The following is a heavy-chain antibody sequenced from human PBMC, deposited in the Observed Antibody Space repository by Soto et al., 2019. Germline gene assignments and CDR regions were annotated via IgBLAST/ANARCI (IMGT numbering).Heavy chain of an antibody. D-gene: IGHD1-7*01. CDR1: GFTFDDYA. Sequence: DVQLVESGGGLVQPGRSLRLSCAASGFTFDDYAMHWVRQAPGKGLEWVSGISWNSGSIGYADSVKGRFTISRDNAKNSLYLQMNSLRAEDTALYYCAKDWTGTTRDNDAFDIWGQGTMVTVSS. V-gene: IGHV3-9*01. CDR3: AKDWTGTTRDNDAFDI. J-gene: IGHJ3*02. CDR2: ISWNSGSI.